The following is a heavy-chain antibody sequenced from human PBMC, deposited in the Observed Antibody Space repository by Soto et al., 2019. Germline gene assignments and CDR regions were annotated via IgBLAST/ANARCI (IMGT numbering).Heavy chain of an antibody. CDR3: AKEWVYDSSGWSSDY. CDR1: GFTFSSYG. D-gene: IGHD3-22*01. CDR2: VSDDGSNK. Sequence: PGGSLRLSCAASGFTFSSYGMHWVRQAPGKGLEWVAVVSDDGSNKYYADSVKGRFTISRDNSKNTLYLQMNSLRAEDTAVYYCAKEWVYDSSGWSSDYWGQGT. J-gene: IGHJ4*02. V-gene: IGHV3-30*18.